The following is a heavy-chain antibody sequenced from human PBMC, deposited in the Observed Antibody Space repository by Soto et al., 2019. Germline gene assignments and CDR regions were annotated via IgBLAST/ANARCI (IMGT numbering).Heavy chain of an antibody. Sequence: SETLSLTCTVSGGSISSYYWSWIRQPRGKGLEWIGYIYYSGSTNYNPSLKSRVTISVDTSKNQFSLKLSSVTAADTAVYYCARDLGVPAATYYYYGMDVWGQGTTVTVSS. CDR2: IYYSGST. V-gene: IGHV4-59*01. CDR1: GGSISSYY. CDR3: ARDLGVPAATYYYYGMDV. D-gene: IGHD2-2*01. J-gene: IGHJ6*02.